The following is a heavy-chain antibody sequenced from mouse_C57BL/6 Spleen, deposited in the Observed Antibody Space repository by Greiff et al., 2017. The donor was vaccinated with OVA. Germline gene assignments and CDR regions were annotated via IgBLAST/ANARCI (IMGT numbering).Heavy chain of an antibody. V-gene: IGHV1-55*01. CDR2: IYPGSGST. D-gene: IGHD1-1*01. Sequence: QVQLQQPGAELVKPGASVKMSCKASGYTFTSYWITWVKQRPGQGLEWIGDIYPGSGSTNYNEKFKSKATLTVDTSSSTAYMQISSLTSEDSAVYYCARRYYGSSYWYFDVWGTGTTVTVSS. J-gene: IGHJ1*03. CDR1: GYTFTSYW. CDR3: ARRYYGSSYWYFDV.